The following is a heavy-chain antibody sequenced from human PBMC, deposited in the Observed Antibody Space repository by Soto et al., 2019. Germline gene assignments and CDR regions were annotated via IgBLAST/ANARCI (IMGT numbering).Heavy chain of an antibody. CDR1: GGSFSGYY. CDR3: ARGRNIVAPDADY. CDR2: INHSGST. Sequence: PSETLSLTCAVYGGSFSGYYWSWIRQPPGKGLEWIGEINHSGSTNYNPSLKSRVTISVDTSKNQFSLKLSSVTAADTAVYYCARGRNIVAPDADYWGQGTLVTVSS. J-gene: IGHJ4*02. D-gene: IGHD5-12*01. V-gene: IGHV4-34*01.